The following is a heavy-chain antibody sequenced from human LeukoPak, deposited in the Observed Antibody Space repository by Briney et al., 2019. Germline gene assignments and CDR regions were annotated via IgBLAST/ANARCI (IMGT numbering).Heavy chain of an antibody. CDR2: ISYDGTNK. CDR3: AREAAAYCGGDCWVDY. V-gene: IGHV3-30-3*01. CDR1: GFTLSTYA. J-gene: IGHJ4*02. D-gene: IGHD2-21*02. Sequence: PGRSLRLSCSASGFTLSTYAMHWVRQAPGKGLEWVAVISYDGTNKYYADSVKGRFTVSRDNSKNTLYLQMNSLRPEDTAIYYCAREAAAYCGGDCWVDYWGQGTLVTVSS.